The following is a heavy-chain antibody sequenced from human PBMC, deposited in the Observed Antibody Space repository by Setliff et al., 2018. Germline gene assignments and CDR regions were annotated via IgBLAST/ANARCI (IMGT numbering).Heavy chain of an antibody. CDR2: IHYRGTT. D-gene: IGHD1-1*01. J-gene: IGHJ4*02. CDR1: GASISSGTYY. CDR3: ARTGTYIYFDY. V-gene: IGHV4-39*01. Sequence: PSETLSLTCTVSGASISSGTYYCAWIRQPPGKGLEWIGRIHYRGTTYSNASLASRLTISVDTAKNQFSLKLTSVTAADTAVYYCARTGTYIYFDYWGQGTRVTVSS.